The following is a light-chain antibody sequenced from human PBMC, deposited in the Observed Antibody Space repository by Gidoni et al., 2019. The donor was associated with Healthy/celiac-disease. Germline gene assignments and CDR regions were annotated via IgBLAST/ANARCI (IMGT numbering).Light chain of an antibody. J-gene: IGKJ1*01. Sequence: DIQMTQSPSSLSASVGDRVTITCRASQGIRNYLAWYQQKPGNVPKLLIYAASTLQSGVPSRFSGSGSGTDFTLTISSLQPEDVATYYCQKYNSAPQTFGQGTKVEIK. V-gene: IGKV1-27*01. CDR3: QKYNSAPQT. CDR2: AAS. CDR1: QGIRNY.